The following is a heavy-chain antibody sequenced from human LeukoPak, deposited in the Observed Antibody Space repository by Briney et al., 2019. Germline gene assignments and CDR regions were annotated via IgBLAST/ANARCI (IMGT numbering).Heavy chain of an antibody. CDR2: ISAYNGNT. CDR1: GYTFTSYG. Sequence: GASVKVSCKASGYTFTSYGISWVRQAPAQGLEWMGWISAYNGNTNYAQKLQGRVTMTTDTSTSTAYMELRSLRSDDTAVYYCARDPYIVVVIAHGSYYFDYWGQGALVTVSS. J-gene: IGHJ4*02. CDR3: ARDPYIVVVIAHGSYYFDY. D-gene: IGHD2-21*01. V-gene: IGHV1-18*01.